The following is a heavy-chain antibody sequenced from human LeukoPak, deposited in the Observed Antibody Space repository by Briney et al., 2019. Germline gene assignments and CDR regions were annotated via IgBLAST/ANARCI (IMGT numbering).Heavy chain of an antibody. V-gene: IGHV4-4*07. Sequence: SETLSLTCTVSGGSISSYYWSWIRQPAGKGLEWIGRIYASGSTNYNPSLKSRVTLSLDTSKNQFSLKLSSATAADTAVYYCVYGMDVWGQGTPVTVSS. CDR2: IYASGST. CDR3: VYGMDV. J-gene: IGHJ6*02. CDR1: GGSISSYY.